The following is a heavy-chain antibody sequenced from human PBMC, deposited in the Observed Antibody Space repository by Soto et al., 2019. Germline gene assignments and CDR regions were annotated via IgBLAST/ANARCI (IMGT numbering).Heavy chain of an antibody. J-gene: IGHJ3*02. CDR2: MNPNSGNT. Sequence: QVQLVQSGAEVKKPGASVKVSCKASGYTFTSYDINWVRQATGHGLEWMGWMNPNSGNTGYGQKFQGRVTMTRNTSISSAYMELSRLRSEDTAVYYCARARSGYCSGGTCYPPGAFDIWGQGTVVTVSS. CDR1: GYTFTSYD. V-gene: IGHV1-8*01. D-gene: IGHD2-15*01. CDR3: ARARSGYCSGGTCYPPGAFDI.